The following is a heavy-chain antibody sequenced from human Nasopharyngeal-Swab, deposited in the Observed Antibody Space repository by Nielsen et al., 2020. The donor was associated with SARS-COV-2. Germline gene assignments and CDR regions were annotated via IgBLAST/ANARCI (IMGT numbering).Heavy chain of an antibody. Sequence: ASVKVSCKASGYNFTTYDFNWVRQATGQGLEWMGWMNPNSGNTGYAQKFQGRVTMTRNTSISTAYMELSSLRSEDTAVYYCAGGGGSSGFDYWGQGTLVTVSS. CDR3: AGGGGSSGFDY. D-gene: IGHD3-10*01. CDR1: GYNFTTYD. J-gene: IGHJ4*02. V-gene: IGHV1-8*01. CDR2: MNPNSGNT.